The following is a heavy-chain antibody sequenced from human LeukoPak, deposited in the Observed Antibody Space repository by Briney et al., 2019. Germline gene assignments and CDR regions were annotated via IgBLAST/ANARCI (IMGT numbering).Heavy chain of an antibody. Sequence: SVKVSCKASGATFSSYTISWARQAPEHGLGWMGRILPILGLANYAQTFQGRVTITADKSTSTAYMELSSLRSEDTAVYYCARVGCSGGSCYEWFDPWGQGTLVTVSS. CDR1: GATFSSYT. V-gene: IGHV1-69*02. J-gene: IGHJ5*02. CDR3: ARVGCSGGSCYEWFDP. D-gene: IGHD2-15*01. CDR2: ILPILGLA.